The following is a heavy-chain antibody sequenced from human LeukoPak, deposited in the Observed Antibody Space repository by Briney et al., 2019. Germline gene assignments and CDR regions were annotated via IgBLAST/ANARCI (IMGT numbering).Heavy chain of an antibody. J-gene: IGHJ3*02. Sequence: SETLSLTCTVSGGSISSSSYYWGWIRQPPGKGLEWIGSIYYSGSTYYNPSLKSRVIVSSDTSKNQFSLMLNSVTAADTAVYYCARDPSVVVVVPGAFDIWGQGTMVTVSS. V-gene: IGHV4-39*07. CDR2: IYYSGST. CDR3: ARDPSVVVVVPGAFDI. D-gene: IGHD2-15*01. CDR1: GGSISSSSYY.